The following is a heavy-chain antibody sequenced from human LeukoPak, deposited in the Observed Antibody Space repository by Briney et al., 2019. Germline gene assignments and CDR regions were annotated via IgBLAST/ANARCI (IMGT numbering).Heavy chain of an antibody. D-gene: IGHD3-22*01. V-gene: IGHV4-38-2*01. Sequence: SGTLSLTCVVSGYSISSGYYWGWIRQPPGKGLGWIVSIYHSGSTYYNPSLRSGVTISVDTSKTQFSLKLSSVTDASTPVYYCARYGYDSSGYGAWGQGTLDTVSS. CDR3: ARYGYDSSGYGA. CDR1: GYSISSGYY. J-gene: IGHJ4*02. CDR2: IYHSGST.